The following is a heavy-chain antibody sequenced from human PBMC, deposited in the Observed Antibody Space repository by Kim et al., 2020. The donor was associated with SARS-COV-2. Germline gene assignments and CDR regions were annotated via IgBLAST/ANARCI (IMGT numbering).Heavy chain of an antibody. CDR3: ARGGVYEDTSFDY. D-gene: IGHD6-13*01. V-gene: IGHV3-74*01. J-gene: IGHJ4*02. CDR2: INSDGTST. CDR1: GFTFSSYW. Sequence: GGSLRLSCAASGFTFSSYWMHWVRQAPGKGLVWVSRINSDGTSTSYADSVKGRFTISRDNAKNTLYLQMNSLRAEDTAVYYCARGGVYEDTSFDYWGQGTLVTVSS.